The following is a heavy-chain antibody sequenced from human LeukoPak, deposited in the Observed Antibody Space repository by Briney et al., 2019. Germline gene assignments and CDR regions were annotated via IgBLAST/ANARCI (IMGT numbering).Heavy chain of an antibody. CDR2: ISSDGSST. CDR1: GFTFSTYW. V-gene: IGHV3-74*01. J-gene: IGHJ4*02. Sequence: GGSLRLSCAASGFTFSTYWMHWVRHAPGKGLVWVSRISSDGSSTTYADSVKGRFTISRDNAKNTLYLQMNSLRAEDTAMYYCASGRYDSSTYLDYWGQGTLVTVSS. D-gene: IGHD3-22*01. CDR3: ASGRYDSSTYLDY.